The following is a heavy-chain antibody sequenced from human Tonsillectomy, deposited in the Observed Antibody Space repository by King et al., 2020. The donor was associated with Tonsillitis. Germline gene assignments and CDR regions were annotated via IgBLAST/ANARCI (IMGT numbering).Heavy chain of an antibody. Sequence: VQLVESGGGLVQPGGSLRLSCAASGVTFRSYAMTWVRQAPGKGLEWVSSISGLGVSTYYSDTVKGRFTISRDNSKNTLYLEMNSLRADDTAVYFCAKAREYSYGPIDYWGQGTLVTVSS. J-gene: IGHJ4*02. V-gene: IGHV3-23*04. CDR1: GVTFRSYA. CDR2: ISGLGVST. D-gene: IGHD5-18*01. CDR3: AKAREYSYGPIDY.